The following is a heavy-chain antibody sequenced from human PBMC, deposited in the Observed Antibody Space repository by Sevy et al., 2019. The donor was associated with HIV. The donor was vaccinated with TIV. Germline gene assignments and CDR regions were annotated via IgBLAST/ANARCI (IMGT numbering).Heavy chain of an antibody. CDR3: PRPRANYVDHYFFYAMDV. D-gene: IGHD4-17*01. V-gene: IGHV3-30-3*01. J-gene: IGHJ6*02. CDR2: ISYDGSDK. CDR1: GFAFTNYYA. Sequence: GGSLRLSCAASGFAFTNYYAMHWVRQAPGKGLERVALISYDGSDKYYADSVKGRFTISRDNFKNTLYLQMNSLTTEDTAVYYCPRPRANYVDHYFFYAMDVWGQGTTVTVYS.